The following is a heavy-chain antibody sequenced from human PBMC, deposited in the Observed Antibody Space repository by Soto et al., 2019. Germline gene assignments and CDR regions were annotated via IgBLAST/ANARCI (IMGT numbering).Heavy chain of an antibody. CDR1: GGSFNNYA. CDR2: IIPNFDTP. CDR3: AVAMVREILIFESSGMHV. J-gene: IGHJ6*02. Sequence: QVHLVQSGAEVKKPGSSVKVSCKTSGGSFNNYAVSWVRQAPGQGLEWMGGIIPNFDTPNYAQKFQDRVTSRADESTSTVYMELRSLRSNDTAVYYCAVAMVREILIFESSGMHVWGQGTTGIVS. D-gene: IGHD3-10*01. V-gene: IGHV1-69*01.